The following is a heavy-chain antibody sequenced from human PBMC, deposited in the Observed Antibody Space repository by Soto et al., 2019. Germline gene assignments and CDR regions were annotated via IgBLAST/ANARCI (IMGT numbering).Heavy chain of an antibody. J-gene: IGHJ2*01. V-gene: IGHV1-3*01. CDR3: ARRGSLYWYLDH. D-gene: IGHD1-26*01. CDR2: INAGNGNT. CDR1: GYTFTSYA. Sequence: QVQLVQSGAEVKKPGASVKVSCKASGYTFTSYAMHWVRQAPGQRLEWMGWINAGNGNTTYSQKFQGRVTITRYTAASTAYMELSSLRSEDTAVYYCARRGSLYWYLDHWGRGTLVTVSS.